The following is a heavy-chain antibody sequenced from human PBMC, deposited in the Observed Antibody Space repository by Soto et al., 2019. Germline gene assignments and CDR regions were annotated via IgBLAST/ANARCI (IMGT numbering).Heavy chain of an antibody. CDR3: ARDVGIAVAGTALDY. Sequence: SETLSLTCAVSGGSISSSNWWSWVRQPPGKGLEWIGEIYHSGSTNYNPSLKSRVTISVDKSKNQFSLKLSSVTAADTAVYYCARDVGIAVAGTALDYWGQGTLVTVSS. V-gene: IGHV4-4*02. CDR1: GGSISSSNW. CDR2: IYHSGST. D-gene: IGHD6-19*01. J-gene: IGHJ4*02.